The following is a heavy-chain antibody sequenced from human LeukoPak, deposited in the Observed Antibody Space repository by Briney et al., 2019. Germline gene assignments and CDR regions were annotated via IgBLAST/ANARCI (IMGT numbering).Heavy chain of an antibody. V-gene: IGHV6-1*01. CDR3: ARGNDSSSWYWGSYYYMDV. CDR1: GDSVSSNSAA. D-gene: IGHD6-13*01. CDR2: TYYRSKWYN. J-gene: IGHJ6*03. Sequence: SQTLSLTCAISGDSVSSNSAAWNWIRQFPSRGLEWLGRTYYRSKWYNDYAVSVKSRITINPDTSKNQFSLQLNSVPPEDTAVYYCARGNDSSSWYWGSYYYMDVWGKGTTVTVSS.